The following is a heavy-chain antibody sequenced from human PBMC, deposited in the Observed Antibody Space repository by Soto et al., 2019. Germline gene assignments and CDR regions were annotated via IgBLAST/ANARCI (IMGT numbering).Heavy chain of an antibody. V-gene: IGHV4-30-2*01. J-gene: IGHJ4*02. Sequence: PSETLSLTCAVSGGSISSGGYSWSWIRQPPGKGLEWIGYIYHSGSTYYNPSLKSRVTISVDRSKNQFSLKLSSVTAADTAVYYCARSPHRFYYFDYWGQGTLVTVSS. D-gene: IGHD3-16*01. CDR2: IYHSGST. CDR1: GGSISSGGYS. CDR3: ARSPHRFYYFDY.